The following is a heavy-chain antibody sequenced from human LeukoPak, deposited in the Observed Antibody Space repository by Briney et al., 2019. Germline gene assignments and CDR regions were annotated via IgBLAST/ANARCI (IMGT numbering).Heavy chain of an antibody. CDR3: ARADYYDSSGYSVFDY. D-gene: IGHD3-22*01. V-gene: IGHV4-59*01. CDR1: GGSISSYY. Sequence: SETLSLTCTVSGGSISSYYWSWIRQPPGKGLEWIGYIYYSGSINYNPSLKSRVTISVDTSKNQFSLKLSSVTAADTAVYYCARADYYDSSGYSVFDYWGQGTLVTVSS. J-gene: IGHJ4*02. CDR2: IYYSGSI.